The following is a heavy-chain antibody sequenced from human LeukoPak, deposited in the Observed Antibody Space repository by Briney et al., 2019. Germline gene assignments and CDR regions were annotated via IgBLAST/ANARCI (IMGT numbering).Heavy chain of an antibody. CDR3: ARRTPGAWYYMDV. CDR2: IYPGDSDT. J-gene: IGHJ6*03. D-gene: IGHD3-10*01. CDR1: GYSFTSYW. V-gene: IGHV5-51*01. Sequence: GESLKISCKGSGYSFTSYWIGWVRQMPGKGLEWMGIIYPGDSDTRYSPSFQGQVTISADKSISTAYLQWSSLKALDTAMYYCARRTPGAWYYMDVWGKGTTVTVSS.